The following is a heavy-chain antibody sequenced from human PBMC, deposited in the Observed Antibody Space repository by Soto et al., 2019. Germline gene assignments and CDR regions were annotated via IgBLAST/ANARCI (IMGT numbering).Heavy chain of an antibody. J-gene: IGHJ5*02. CDR1: GYTFTSYG. CDR3: ARVSDYYDSSGYPNLLDP. D-gene: IGHD3-22*01. CDR2: ISAYNGNT. V-gene: IGHV1-18*01. Sequence: ASVKVSCKASGYTFTSYGISWVRQAPGQGLEWMGWISAYNGNTNYAQKLQGRVTMTTDTSTSTAYMELRSLRSDDTAVYYCARVSDYYDSSGYPNLLDPWGQGTLVTVSS.